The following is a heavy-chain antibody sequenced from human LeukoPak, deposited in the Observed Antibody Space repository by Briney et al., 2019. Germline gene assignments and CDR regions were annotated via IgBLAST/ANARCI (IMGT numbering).Heavy chain of an antibody. Sequence: GGSLRLSCAASGFMFSSDWMIWVRLAPGKGLEWVANIKEDGTETYYVDSVKGRFTISRDNAKNSLYLQMNSLRVEDTAVYYCAKEGRSLQTYWGQGTLVTVSS. CDR1: GFMFSSDW. CDR3: AKEGRSLQTY. D-gene: IGHD5-24*01. V-gene: IGHV3-7*03. CDR2: IKEDGTET. J-gene: IGHJ4*02.